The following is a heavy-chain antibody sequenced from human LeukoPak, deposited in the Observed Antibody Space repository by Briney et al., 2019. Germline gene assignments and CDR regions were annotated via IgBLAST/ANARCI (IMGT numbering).Heavy chain of an antibody. CDR1: GYTFTSYG. CDR2: ISAYNGNT. D-gene: IGHD3-22*01. Sequence: ASVKVSCKASGYTFTSYGISWVRQAPGQVLEWMGWISAYNGNTNYAQKLQGRVTMTTDTSTSTAYMELRSLRSDDTAVYYCARLGSSGYYYVYFDYWGQGTLVTVSS. V-gene: IGHV1-18*01. J-gene: IGHJ4*02. CDR3: ARLGSSGYYYVYFDY.